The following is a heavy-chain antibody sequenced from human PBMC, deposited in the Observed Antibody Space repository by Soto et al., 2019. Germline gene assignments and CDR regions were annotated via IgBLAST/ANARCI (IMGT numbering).Heavy chain of an antibody. CDR2: IYYSGST. Sequence: PSETLSLTCSVSGGSISSNNYYWGWIRQPPGKGLEWIGSIYYSGSTYYNPSLASRVTTSVDTSKNQFSLKLSSVTAADTAVYYCALGYCSGGSCWDFDYWGQGSLVTVSS. J-gene: IGHJ4*02. CDR1: GGSISSNNYY. D-gene: IGHD2-15*01. V-gene: IGHV4-39*01. CDR3: ALGYCSGGSCWDFDY.